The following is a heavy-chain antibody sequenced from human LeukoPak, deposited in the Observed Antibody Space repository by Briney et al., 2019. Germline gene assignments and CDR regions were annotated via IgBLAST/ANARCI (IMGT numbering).Heavy chain of an antibody. J-gene: IGHJ5*02. CDR2: ISSSGIT. Sequence: SETLSLTCTVSGVSISSGVYYWTWIRQLPGKGLEWVGYISSSGITKYDPFLKSQFTVSSDTSKNQFSLKLTSLTAAETGMYYCASDFYGSGSSPMGFDPWGQGTLVTVSS. D-gene: IGHD3-10*01. CDR3: ASDFYGSGSSPMGFDP. V-gene: IGHV4-31*01. CDR1: GVSISSGVYY.